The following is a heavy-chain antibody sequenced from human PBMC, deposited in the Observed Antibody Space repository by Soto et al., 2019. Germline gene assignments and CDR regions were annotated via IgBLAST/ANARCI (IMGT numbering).Heavy chain of an antibody. CDR1: GGSIRGDNYY. J-gene: IGHJ4*01. CDR2: IYHGGST. Sequence: PSEALSLTCSVSGGSIRGDNYYWGLIRQHPGKGLEGIGFIYHGGSTYYNPSLKSRATISVATSENQFSLKLNSVTAADTAVYFCARDGTGAYGSCSSTYFDYWGQGALFTVSS. CDR3: ARDGTGAYGSCSSTYFDY. V-gene: IGHV4-31*03. D-gene: IGHD3-10*01.